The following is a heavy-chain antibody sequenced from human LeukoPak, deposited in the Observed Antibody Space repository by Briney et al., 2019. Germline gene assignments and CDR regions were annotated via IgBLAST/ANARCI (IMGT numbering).Heavy chain of an antibody. CDR2: IKEDGSEK. CDR1: GFTFNRDW. Sequence: GGSLRLSCAASGFTFNRDWTAWVRQAPGKGLEWVANIKEDGSEKNYVDSVKGRFTISRDNAENSVYLQMNDLRAEDTGVYYCATKEAPTSGWSYWGQGTLVTVSS. CDR3: ATKEAPTSGWSY. V-gene: IGHV3-7*01. J-gene: IGHJ4*02. D-gene: IGHD6-19*01.